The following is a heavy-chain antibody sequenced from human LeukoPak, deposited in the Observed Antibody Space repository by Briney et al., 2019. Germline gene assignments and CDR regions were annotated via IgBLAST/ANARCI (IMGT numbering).Heavy chain of an antibody. J-gene: IGHJ5*02. Sequence: GASVKVSCKASGYTFTGYYMHWVRQAPGQGLEWMGWINPNSGGTNYAQKFQGRVTTTRDTSISTAYMELSRLRSDDTAVYYCAREGNYYGSGSTINWFDPWGQGTLVTVSS. CDR3: AREGNYYGSGSTINWFDP. CDR2: INPNSGGT. CDR1: GYTFTGYY. V-gene: IGHV1-2*02. D-gene: IGHD3-10*01.